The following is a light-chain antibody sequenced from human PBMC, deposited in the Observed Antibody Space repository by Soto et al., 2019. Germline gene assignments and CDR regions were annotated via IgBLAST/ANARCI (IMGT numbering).Light chain of an antibody. CDR1: QAISTW. CDR2: SAS. J-gene: IGKJ4*02. V-gene: IGKV1D-12*01. Sequence: DIQITQYPSSVSASVGVRVTITCRASQAISTWLAGYQQNPGKAPKLLIYSASNLQSGVPSRFSGSGSGTSFTLTISSQQPEDFATYYCQQANSFPRTFGEGTKVEIK. CDR3: QQANSFPRT.